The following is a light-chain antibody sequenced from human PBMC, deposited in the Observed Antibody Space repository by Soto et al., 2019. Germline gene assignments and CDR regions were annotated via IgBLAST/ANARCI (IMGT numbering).Light chain of an antibody. J-gene: IGKJ3*01. CDR1: ESVHRN. CDR3: QHYNNWPPT. V-gene: IGKV3-15*01. Sequence: EMVMTQSPATLSVSPGERVTLSCRASESVHRNLAWYQQKPGQGPSLLIYYSSTRVNGVPDRFTGSGSGTEFTLTISSLQSEDSGVYHCQHYNNWPPTFGPGTKVEIK. CDR2: YSS.